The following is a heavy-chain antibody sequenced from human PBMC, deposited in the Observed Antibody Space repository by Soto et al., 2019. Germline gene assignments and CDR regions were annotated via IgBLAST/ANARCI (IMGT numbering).Heavy chain of an antibody. CDR1: WDSVSSNSAA. CDR3: ARDLGYSSGWYAYRHFDY. J-gene: IGHJ4*02. CDR2: TYYRSKWYN. V-gene: IGHV6-1*01. D-gene: IGHD6-19*01. Sequence: PSQTLSLTWAISWDSVSSNSAAWNWIRQSPSRGLEWLGRTYYRSKWYNDYAVSVKSRITINPDTSKNQFSLQLNSVTPEDTAVYYCARDLGYSSGWYAYRHFDYCGQGTLVTFSP.